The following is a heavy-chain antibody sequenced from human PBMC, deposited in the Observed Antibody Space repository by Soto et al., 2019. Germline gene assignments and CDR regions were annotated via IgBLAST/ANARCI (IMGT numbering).Heavy chain of an antibody. J-gene: IGHJ4*02. CDR1: GFTCSTDS. D-gene: IGHD6-19*01. CDR2: ISTSGATR. V-gene: IGHV3-48*02. CDR3: ARFFGSGFAY. Sequence: EVQQVESGGGLVQPGGSLRLSCVACGFTCSTDSMNWVRQAPGKGLEWVAHISTSGATRYYADSVKGRCTISRDNAKTSLYLQMDSLRNEDTALYYCARFFGSGFAYWGQGTLVTVSS.